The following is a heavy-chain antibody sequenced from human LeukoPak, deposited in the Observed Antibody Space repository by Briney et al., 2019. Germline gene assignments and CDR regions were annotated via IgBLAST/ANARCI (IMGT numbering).Heavy chain of an antibody. V-gene: IGHV3-30*02. CDR3: ARAIVPGLYYYYYYYMDV. CDR2: IRSDGSDE. J-gene: IGHJ6*03. Sequence: GGSLRLSCVPSGFTFSSYGMHWVRQAPGKGLEWVAFIRSDGSDEHYADSVKGRFTISRDNSKDTLYLQMNSLRAEDTAVYYCARAIVPGLYYYYYYYMDVWGKGTTVTVSS. CDR1: GFTFSSYG. D-gene: IGHD2-8*01.